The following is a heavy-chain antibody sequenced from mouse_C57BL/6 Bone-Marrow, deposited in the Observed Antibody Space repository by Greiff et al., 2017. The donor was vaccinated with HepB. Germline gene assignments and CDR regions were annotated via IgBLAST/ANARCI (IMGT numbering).Heavy chain of an antibody. CDR1: GFTFSSYG. D-gene: IGHD1-1*01. Sequence: EVKLVESGGDLVKPGGSLKLSCAASGFTFSSYGMSWVRQTPDKRLEWVATISSGGSYTYYPDSVKGRFTISRDNAKNTLYLQMSSLKSEDTAMYYCARLTTVSPYAMDYWGQGTSVTVSS. J-gene: IGHJ4*01. V-gene: IGHV5-6*01. CDR3: ARLTTVSPYAMDY. CDR2: ISSGGSYT.